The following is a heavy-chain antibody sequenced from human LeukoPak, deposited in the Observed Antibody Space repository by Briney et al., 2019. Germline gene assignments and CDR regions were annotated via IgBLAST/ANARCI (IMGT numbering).Heavy chain of an antibody. D-gene: IGHD5-12*01. Sequence: GGSLRLSCTVSGFTLSSYEMSWIRQAPGKGLEWVSSIEYSETSTHYADSVKGRFTISRDSSKNTLYLQMNSLRPEDTAVYYCARARPSMWIDYWGQGTLVTVSS. V-gene: IGHV3-66*02. J-gene: IGHJ4*02. CDR3: ARARPSMWIDY. CDR1: GFTLSSYE. CDR2: IEYSETST.